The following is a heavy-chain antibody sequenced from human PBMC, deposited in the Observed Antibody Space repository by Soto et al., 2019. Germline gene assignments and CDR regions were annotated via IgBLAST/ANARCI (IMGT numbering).Heavy chain of an antibody. CDR2: MSMDGNNK. Sequence: SGGGVVQPGRSLRLSCAASGFAFHNYSMHWVRQAPGKGLEWVAIMSMDGNNKYYADSVKGRFTISRDNSKSMLFLQMSSLRPEDTAVYFCARDRVPYVYFYYGMDVWGQGTTVTVSS. D-gene: IGHD3-16*01. V-gene: IGHV3-30-3*01. CDR3: ARDRVPYVYFYYGMDV. J-gene: IGHJ6*02. CDR1: GFAFHNYS.